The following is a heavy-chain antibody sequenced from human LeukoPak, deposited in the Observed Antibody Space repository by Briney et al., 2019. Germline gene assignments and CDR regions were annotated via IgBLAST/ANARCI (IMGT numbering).Heavy chain of an antibody. Sequence: SETLSLTCTLPGGPIASSNWRRMRQPPEKGLELVGYIYYSGSTNYNPSLKSRVTISVDTSKQQVSLKLSSVTAADRTLYCCARDASPCDSGHWDFDLWGRGTLVTVSS. CDR2: IYYSGST. J-gene: IGHJ2*01. CDR3: ARDASPCDSGHWDFDL. V-gene: IGHV4-59*01. CDR1: GGPIASSN. D-gene: IGHD5-12*01.